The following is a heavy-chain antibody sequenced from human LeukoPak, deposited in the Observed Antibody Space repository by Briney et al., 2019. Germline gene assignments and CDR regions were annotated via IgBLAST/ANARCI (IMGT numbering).Heavy chain of an antibody. Sequence: GGSLRLSCAASGFTFSRYWMSWVRQAPGKGLEWVANIKQDGSEKHYVDSVKGRFTISRDNAKNSLYLLMNNLRAGDTAVYYCARVYSGYDLDYWGQGTLVTVSS. CDR1: GFTFSRYW. CDR2: IKQDGSEK. J-gene: IGHJ4*02. CDR3: ARVYSGYDLDY. V-gene: IGHV3-7*01. D-gene: IGHD5-12*01.